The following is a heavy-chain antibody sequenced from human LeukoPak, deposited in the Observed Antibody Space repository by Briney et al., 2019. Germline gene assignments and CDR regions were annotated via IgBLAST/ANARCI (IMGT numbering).Heavy chain of an antibody. J-gene: IGHJ4*02. CDR3: AKREGDF. CDR2: ISGSGGST. Sequence: GGSLRLSCVVSGFTFNSYTMSWVRQAPGKGREWVSSISGSGGSTNYADSVKGRFTISRDDSKKTLYLRMNSLTAEDTAVYYCAKREGDFWGQGTLVTVSS. CDR1: GFTFNSYT. V-gene: IGHV3-23*01.